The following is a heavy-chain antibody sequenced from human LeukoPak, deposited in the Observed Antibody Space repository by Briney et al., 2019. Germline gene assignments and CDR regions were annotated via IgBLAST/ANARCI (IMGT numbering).Heavy chain of an antibody. CDR2: IRYDGSNK. V-gene: IGHV3-30*02. Sequence: GGSLRLSCAASGFTFSSYGMHWVRQAPGKGLEWVAFIRYDGSNKCYADSVKGRFTISRDNSKNTLYLQMNSLRAEDTAIYYCARDIRRYSTSSSAFDIWGQGTMVTVSS. J-gene: IGHJ3*02. CDR1: GFTFSSYG. CDR3: ARDIRRYSTSSSAFDI. D-gene: IGHD6-6*01.